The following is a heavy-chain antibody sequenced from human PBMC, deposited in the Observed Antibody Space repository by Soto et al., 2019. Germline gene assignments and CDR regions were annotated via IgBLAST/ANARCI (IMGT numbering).Heavy chain of an antibody. J-gene: IGHJ6*02. CDR3: ARDPIEISTDNWNYAYYYYGMDV. CDR1: GGSISSGGYY. Sequence: PSETLSLTCTVSGGSISSGGYYWSWIRQHPGKGLEWIGYIYYSGSTYYNPSLKSRVTISVDTSKNQFSLKLSSVTAADTAVYYCARDPIEISTDNWNYAYYYYGMDVWGQGTPVTVSS. CDR2: IYYSGST. D-gene: IGHD1-7*01. V-gene: IGHV4-31*03.